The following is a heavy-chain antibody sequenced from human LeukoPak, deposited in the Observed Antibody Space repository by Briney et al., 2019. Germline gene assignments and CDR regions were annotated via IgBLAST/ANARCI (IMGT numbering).Heavy chain of an antibody. Sequence: ASVKVSCKASGYTFTGYFLHWVRQAPGQGLEWMGWINPNSGGTNYAQKLQGRVTMTTDTSTSTAYMELRSLRSDDTAVYYCARRIVGATTDYWGQGTLVTVSS. CDR2: INPNSGGT. V-gene: IGHV1-2*02. CDR1: GYTFTGYF. D-gene: IGHD1-26*01. J-gene: IGHJ4*02. CDR3: ARRIVGATTDY.